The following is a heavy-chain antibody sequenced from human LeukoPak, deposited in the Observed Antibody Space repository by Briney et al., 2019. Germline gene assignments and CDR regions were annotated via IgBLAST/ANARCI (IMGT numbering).Heavy chain of an antibody. D-gene: IGHD3-22*01. CDR1: GFTFSGYG. V-gene: IGHV3-30*18. CDR3: AKGAGDSSGYSIPSPPKYYFDY. CDR2: IQYVGSNK. Sequence: GGSLRLSCAASGFTFSGYGMHWVRQAPGRGLEGGPVIQYVGSNKFYPDSVKGRFTISRDNFKNTLYLQMNSLRAEDTAVYYCAKGAGDSSGYSIPSPPKYYFDYWGQGTLVTVSS. J-gene: IGHJ4*02.